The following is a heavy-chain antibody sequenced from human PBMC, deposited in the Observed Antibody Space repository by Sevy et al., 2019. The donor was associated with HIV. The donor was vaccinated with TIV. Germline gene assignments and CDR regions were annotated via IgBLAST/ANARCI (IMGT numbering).Heavy chain of an antibody. D-gene: IGHD1-1*01. CDR3: ARHMTTTGTRGFDY. Sequence: SETLSLTRSLSGDSINNNRWWSWVRQPPGQGLEWIGEIFRTGKANYKASLESRVTISVDPSNNQLYLRLTSVTAADTAFYYCARHMTTTGTRGFDYWGQGALVTVSS. J-gene: IGHJ4*02. CDR1: GDSINNNRW. CDR2: IFRTGKA. V-gene: IGHV4-4*02.